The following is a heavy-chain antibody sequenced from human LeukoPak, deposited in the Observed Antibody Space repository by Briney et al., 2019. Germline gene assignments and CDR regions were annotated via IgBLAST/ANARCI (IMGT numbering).Heavy chain of an antibody. D-gene: IGHD6-19*01. V-gene: IGHV3-30*02. J-gene: IGHJ5*02. Sequence: GGSLRLSCAASGFTFSSYGMHWVRQAPGKGLEWVAYIQNDGSNEQYADSVKGRFSISRDSSKNILYLQMNSLRAEDTAVYYCAREMLAAVAAQSWGQGTLVTVSS. CDR1: GFTFSSYG. CDR3: AREMLAAVAAQS. CDR2: IQNDGSNE.